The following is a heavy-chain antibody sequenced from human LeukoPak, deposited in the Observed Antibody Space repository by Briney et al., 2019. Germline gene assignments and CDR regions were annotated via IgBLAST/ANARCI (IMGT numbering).Heavy chain of an antibody. Sequence: SETLSLTCPVYGGSCRGYYWSWIRQPPWKGLEWIGEINHSGSTNYNPSLKSRVTISVDTSKNQFSLKLSSVTAADTAVYYCARGTVVVVAATYFDYWGQGTLVTVSS. D-gene: IGHD2-15*01. CDR1: GGSCRGYY. CDR2: INHSGST. V-gene: IGHV4-34*01. CDR3: ARGTVVVVAATYFDY. J-gene: IGHJ4*02.